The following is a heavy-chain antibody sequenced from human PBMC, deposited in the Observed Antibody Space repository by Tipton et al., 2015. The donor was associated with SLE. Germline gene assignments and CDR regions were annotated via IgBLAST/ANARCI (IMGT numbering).Heavy chain of an antibody. Sequence: TLSLTCSVSGGSISTYYWSWIRQPPGKGLEWIGYIYYTGSSSYNPSLKSRVTMSIDTSKNQFSLKLSSVTAADTAVYFCARGELYSGASLYYFEYWGQGTLVTVSS. V-gene: IGHV4-59*01. D-gene: IGHD1-7*01. CDR3: ARGELYSGASLYYFEY. CDR2: IYYTGSS. J-gene: IGHJ4*02. CDR1: GGSISTYY.